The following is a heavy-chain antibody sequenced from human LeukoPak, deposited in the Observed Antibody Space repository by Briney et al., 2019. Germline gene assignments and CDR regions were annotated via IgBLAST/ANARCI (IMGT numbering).Heavy chain of an antibody. D-gene: IGHD3-16*02. CDR3: ATLFYDYVWGSFRSPMDY. J-gene: IGHJ4*02. CDR2: IKQDGSEK. Sequence: GGSLRLSCTASGFIFSNYWMTWVRLAPGKGLEWVANIKQDGSEKYYVDSVKGRFTISRDNAKNSLYLQMNSLRAEDTAVYYCATLFYDYVWGSFRSPMDYWGQGTPVTVSS. V-gene: IGHV3-7*01. CDR1: GFIFSNYW.